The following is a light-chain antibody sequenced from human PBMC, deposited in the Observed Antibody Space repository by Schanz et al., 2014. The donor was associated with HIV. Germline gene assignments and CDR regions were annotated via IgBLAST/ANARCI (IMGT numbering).Light chain of an antibody. J-gene: IGLJ2*01. V-gene: IGLV2-23*02. CDR3: CSYAGTSTFVV. CDR2: EVS. Sequence: QSALTQPASVSGSPGQSITISCTGTSSDVGGYKYVSWYQQYPRKAPKLMIYEVSKRPSGVSNRFSGSKSGNTASLTISGLQAEDEADYYCCSYAGTSTFVVFGGGTKLTVL. CDR1: SSDVGGYKY.